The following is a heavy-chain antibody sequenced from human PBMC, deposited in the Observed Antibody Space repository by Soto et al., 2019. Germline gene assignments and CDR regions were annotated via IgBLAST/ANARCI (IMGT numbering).Heavy chain of an antibody. Sequence: QVQVVQSGAEVKKPGASVKVSCKVSGYTLTDLAMHWVRQAPGKGLEWVGGFDPEDGETIYAQKFQGRVTMTEDTSTDTACMELSSLRSEDTAVYYCATRGTRWLQSPFDYWGQGTLVTVSS. CDR1: GYTLTDLA. CDR2: FDPEDGET. J-gene: IGHJ4*02. V-gene: IGHV1-24*01. CDR3: ATRGTRWLQSPFDY. D-gene: IGHD1-1*01.